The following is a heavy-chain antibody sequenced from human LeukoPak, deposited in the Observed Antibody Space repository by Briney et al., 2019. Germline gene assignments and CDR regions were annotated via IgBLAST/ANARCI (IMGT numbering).Heavy chain of an antibody. J-gene: IGHJ3*02. Sequence: SETLSLTCTVSGGSISSYYWSWIRQPAGKGLEWIGRIYTSGSTNYNPSLKSRVTMSVDTSKNQFSLKLSSVTAADTAVYYCARDRVRGLEPDAFDIWGQGTMVTFSS. CDR1: GGSISSYY. V-gene: IGHV4-4*07. CDR2: IYTSGST. CDR3: ARDRVRGLEPDAFDI. D-gene: IGHD1-1*01.